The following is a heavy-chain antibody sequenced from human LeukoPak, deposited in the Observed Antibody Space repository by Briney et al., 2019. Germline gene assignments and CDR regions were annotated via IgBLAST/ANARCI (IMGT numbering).Heavy chain of an antibody. CDR1: RFTFSRYG. Sequence: GGSLRLSCAASRFTFSRYGMHWVRQAPGKGLEWVAFIRYDGSNKHYADSVKGRFTISRDNSKNTLYLQMNSLRAEDTAVYYCARGDPENYYYYYMDVWGKGTTVTVSS. CDR3: ARGDPENYYYYYMDV. CDR2: IRYDGSNK. V-gene: IGHV3-30*02. J-gene: IGHJ6*03. D-gene: IGHD2-21*02.